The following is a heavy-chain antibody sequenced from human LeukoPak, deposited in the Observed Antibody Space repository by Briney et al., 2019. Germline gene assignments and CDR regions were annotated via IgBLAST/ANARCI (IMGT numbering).Heavy chain of an antibody. V-gene: IGHV3-23*01. D-gene: IGHD4-11*01. CDR2: ISGSGAGT. CDR3: AKGKAYNNLDWFDP. Sequence: GGSLRLSCAASGFTFSSYDMTWVRQGPGKGLEWVSSISGSGAGTYYADSVKGRFTISRDNSKSTLYLQINSLRAGDTAVYYCAKGKAYNNLDWFDPWGQGTLVTVSS. CDR1: GFTFSSYD. J-gene: IGHJ5*02.